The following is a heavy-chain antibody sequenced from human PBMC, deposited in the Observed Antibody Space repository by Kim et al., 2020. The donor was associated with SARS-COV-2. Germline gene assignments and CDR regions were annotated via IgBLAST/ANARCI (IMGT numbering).Heavy chain of an antibody. D-gene: IGHD6-13*01. Sequence: SRVTISVDTSKNQFSLKLSSVTAADTAVYYCARYSLEAAAGETIKGGFDYWGQGTLVTVSS. J-gene: IGHJ4*02. CDR3: ARYSLEAAAGETIKGGFDY. V-gene: IGHV4-59*01.